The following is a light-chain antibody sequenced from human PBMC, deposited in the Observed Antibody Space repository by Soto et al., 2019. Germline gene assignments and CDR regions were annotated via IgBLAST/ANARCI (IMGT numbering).Light chain of an antibody. CDR2: VAS. CDR1: QRMSTY. J-gene: IGKJ1*01. CDR3: QQSYDTSWM. V-gene: IGKV1-39*01. Sequence: DIQMTQSPSSLSASVGDRVTITCRASQRMSTYLNWYQQKPGKAPKHLIYVASNLKDGVPSRFSGSGSGTDFTLTISNLQPEDFATYYCQQSYDTSWMFGQGTKVDIK.